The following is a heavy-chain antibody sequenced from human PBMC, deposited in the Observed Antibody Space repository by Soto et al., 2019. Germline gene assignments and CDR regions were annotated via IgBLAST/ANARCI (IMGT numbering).Heavy chain of an antibody. J-gene: IGHJ5*02. Sequence: QVQLQQWGAGLLKPSETLSLTCAVYGGSFSGYYWSWIRQPPGKGLEWIGEINHSVSTNYNPSLKSRGTISVDTSKNQFSLKLSSVTAADTAVYYCARGGDDYGDYGWFDPWGQGTLVTVSS. D-gene: IGHD4-17*01. V-gene: IGHV4-34*01. CDR2: INHSVST. CDR1: GGSFSGYY. CDR3: ARGGDDYGDYGWFDP.